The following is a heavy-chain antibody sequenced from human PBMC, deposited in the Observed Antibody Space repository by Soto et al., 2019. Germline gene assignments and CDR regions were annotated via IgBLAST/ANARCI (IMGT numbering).Heavy chain of an antibody. CDR3: PSESHGDYSLLDY. Sequence: EVQLVESGGGLIQPGGSLRLSCAASGFTVSSNYMSWVRQAPGKGLEWVSVIYSGGSTYYADSVKGRITISSDNCKNALYLRMNSLRAEAPAVYYCPSESHGDYSLLDYWGQVTLVTVSS. J-gene: IGHJ4*02. CDR1: GFTVSSNY. D-gene: IGHD4-17*01. CDR2: IYSGGST. V-gene: IGHV3-53*01.